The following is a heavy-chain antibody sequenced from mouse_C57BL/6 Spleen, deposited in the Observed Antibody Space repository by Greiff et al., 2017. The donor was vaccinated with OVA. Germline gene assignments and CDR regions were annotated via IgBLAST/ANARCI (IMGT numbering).Heavy chain of an antibody. CDR3: TISNWYYLDY. Sequence: VQLPQSVAVLVRPGASVTLSCKPSGYTFTDSEMPWVQQTPVHGLEWIGAIDPETGGTAYNQKFKGKAILTEDKSSSTAYMERRSLTSEDSAIYYCTISNWYYLDYWGQGTTLTVSS. V-gene: IGHV1-15*01. D-gene: IGHD4-1*01. CDR2: IDPETGGT. J-gene: IGHJ2*01. CDR1: GYTFTDSE.